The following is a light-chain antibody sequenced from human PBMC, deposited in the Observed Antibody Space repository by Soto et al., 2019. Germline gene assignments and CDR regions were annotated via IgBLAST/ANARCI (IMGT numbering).Light chain of an antibody. J-gene: IGLJ3*02. CDR1: SGSVSTRNY. CDR2: NTN. Sequence: QAVVTQEPSFSESPGGTVTLTCGLTSGSVSTRNYPSWYQQIPGQAPRTLIYNTNTRSSGVPDRFSGSILGNKAALTITGAQAADESDYYCALYVGSGIHWVFGGGTKLTVL. CDR3: ALYVGSGIHWV. V-gene: IGLV8-61*01.